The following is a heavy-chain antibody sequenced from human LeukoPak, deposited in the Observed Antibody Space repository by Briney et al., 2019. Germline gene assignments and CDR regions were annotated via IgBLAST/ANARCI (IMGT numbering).Heavy chain of an antibody. Sequence: SGPTLVNPRQTLTLTCTFSGFSLSTRGVGVGWIRQPPGEALEWLALIRWNDDKRYTPSLESRLTITKDASKNHVVLTMTNMDPVDTGTYYCVHYSQLEVGHGDYWGQGTLVTVTS. CDR3: VHYSQLEVGHGDY. CDR1: GFSLSTRGVG. V-gene: IGHV2-5*04. CDR2: IRWNDDK. D-gene: IGHD1-1*01. J-gene: IGHJ4*02.